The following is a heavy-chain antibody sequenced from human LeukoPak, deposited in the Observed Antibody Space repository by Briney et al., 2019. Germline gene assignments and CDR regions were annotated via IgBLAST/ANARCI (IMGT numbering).Heavy chain of an antibody. J-gene: IGHJ5*02. CDR1: GYTFPGYY. Sequence: ASVKVSCKASGYTFPGYYMHWVRQAPGQGLEWMGWINPNSGGTNYAQKFQGRVTMTRDTSISTAYMELSRLRSDDTAVYYCARSIQLWSNNWFDPWGQGTLVTVSS. V-gene: IGHV1-2*02. CDR3: ARSIQLWSNNWFDP. CDR2: INPNSGGT. D-gene: IGHD5-18*01.